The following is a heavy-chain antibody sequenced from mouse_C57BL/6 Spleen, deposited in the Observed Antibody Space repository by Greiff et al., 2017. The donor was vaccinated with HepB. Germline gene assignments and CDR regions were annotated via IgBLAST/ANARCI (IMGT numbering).Heavy chain of an antibody. CDR3: ARGVESFDV. CDR1: GYSITSDY. D-gene: IGHD1-3*01. J-gene: IGHJ1*03. CDR2: ISYSGST. Sequence: EVQLVESGPGLAKPSQPLSLTCSVPGYSITSDYWNWLRKFPGNKLEYMGYISYSGSTYYNPSLKSRISITRDTSKNQYYLQLNSVTTEDTATYYCARGVESFDVWGTGTTVTVSS. V-gene: IGHV3-8*01.